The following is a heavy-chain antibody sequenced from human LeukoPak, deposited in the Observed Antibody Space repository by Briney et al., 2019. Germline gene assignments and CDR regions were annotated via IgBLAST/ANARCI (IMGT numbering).Heavy chain of an antibody. V-gene: IGHV4-34*01. J-gene: IGHJ4*02. CDR2: INHSGST. CDR1: GGSFSGYY. D-gene: IGHD3-10*01. Sequence: SETLTLTCAAYGGSFSGYYWSWIRQPPGKGLEWIGEINHSGSTNYNPSLKSRVTISVDTSKNQFSLKLSSVTAADTAVYYCARGKVRGVIIAPFDYWGQGTLVTVSS. CDR3: ARGKVRGVIIAPFDY.